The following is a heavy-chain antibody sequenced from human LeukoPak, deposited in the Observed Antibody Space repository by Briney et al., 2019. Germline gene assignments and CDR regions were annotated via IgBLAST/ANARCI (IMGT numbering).Heavy chain of an antibody. D-gene: IGHD3-16*01. J-gene: IGHJ5*02. V-gene: IGHV3-23*01. Sequence: GGSLRLSCAASGFTFSSYAMSWVRQAPGKGLEWVSPISGGGGGTDYADSVKGRFTISRDNSKNTLYLQMNSLRAEDTAVYYCARVEGFGGVTESWGQGTLVTVSS. CDR3: ARVEGFGGVTES. CDR2: ISGGGGGT. CDR1: GFTFSSYA.